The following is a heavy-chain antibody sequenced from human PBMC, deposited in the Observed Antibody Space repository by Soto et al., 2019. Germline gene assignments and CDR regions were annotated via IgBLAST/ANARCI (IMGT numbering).Heavy chain of an antibody. Sequence: SETLSLTCTVSGGSISSYYWGWIRQPPGKGLEWIGYIYYSGSTNYNPSLKSRVTISVDTSKNQFSLKLSSVTAADTAVYYCARDLRIASVSYYYYYYGMDVWGQGTTVTVSS. CDR3: ARDLRIASVSYYYYYYGMDV. V-gene: IGHV4-59*01. D-gene: IGHD3-3*02. CDR2: IYYSGST. J-gene: IGHJ6*02. CDR1: GGSISSYY.